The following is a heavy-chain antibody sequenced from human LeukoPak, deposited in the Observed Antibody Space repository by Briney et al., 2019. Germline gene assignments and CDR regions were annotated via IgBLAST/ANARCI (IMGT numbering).Heavy chain of an antibody. CDR2: IYHSGST. Sequence: PSETLSLTCAVYGGSFSGYYWSWIRQPPGKGLEWIGSIYHSGSTYYNPSLKSRVTISVDTSKNQFSLKLSSVTAADTAVYYCARDRSYGKSRSWFDPWGQGTLVTVSS. J-gene: IGHJ5*02. D-gene: IGHD1-26*01. V-gene: IGHV4-34*01. CDR3: ARDRSYGKSRSWFDP. CDR1: GGSFSGYY.